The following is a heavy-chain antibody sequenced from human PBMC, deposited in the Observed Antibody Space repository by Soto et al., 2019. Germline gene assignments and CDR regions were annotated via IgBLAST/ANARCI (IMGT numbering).Heavy chain of an antibody. Sequence: PSETLSLTCTVSGGSISSSSYYWGWIRQPPGKGLEWIGSIYYSGRTYYNPSLKSRVTISVDTSKNQFSLKLSSVTAADTAVYYCAISSGWDNWFDPWGQGTLVTVSS. D-gene: IGHD6-19*01. CDR2: IYYSGRT. CDR1: GGSISSSSYY. J-gene: IGHJ5*02. V-gene: IGHV4-39*01. CDR3: AISSGWDNWFDP.